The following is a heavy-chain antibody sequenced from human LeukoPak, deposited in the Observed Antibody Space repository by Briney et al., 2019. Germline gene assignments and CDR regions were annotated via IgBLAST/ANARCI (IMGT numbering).Heavy chain of an antibody. J-gene: IGHJ4*02. CDR3: ARGGLTGDYFDY. Sequence: PGGSLRLSCAASGFTFSSYDMHWVRQATGKGLEWVSAIGTAGDTYYPGSVKGRFTISRENAKNSLYLQMNSLRAGDTAVYYCARGGLTGDYFDYWGQGTLVTVSS. D-gene: IGHD3-10*01. V-gene: IGHV3-13*01. CDR1: GFTFSSYD. CDR2: IGTAGDT.